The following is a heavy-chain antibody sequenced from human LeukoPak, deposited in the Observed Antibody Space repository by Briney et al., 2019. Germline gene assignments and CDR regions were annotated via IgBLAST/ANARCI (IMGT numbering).Heavy chain of an antibody. CDR1: GFTFSDYE. CDR3: ARGALHVFDY. V-gene: IGHV3-48*03. D-gene: IGHD3-10*02. CDR2: VSTSGSTT. J-gene: IGHJ4*02. Sequence: GGSLRLSCAASGFTFSDYEINWVRQAPGKGLEWVSCVSTSGSTTYYADSVKGRFTISRDNAKNSLFLQMNTLTAEDTAVYYCARGALHVFDYWGQGTPVTVSS.